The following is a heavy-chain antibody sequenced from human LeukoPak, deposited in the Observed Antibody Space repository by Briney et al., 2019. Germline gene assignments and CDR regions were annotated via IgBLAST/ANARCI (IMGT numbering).Heavy chain of an antibody. J-gene: IGHJ5*02. CDR2: IIPIFGTA. D-gene: IGHD2-2*01. CDR1: GGTFSSYA. Sequence: SVKVSCKASGGTFSSYAISWVRQAPGQGLEWMGGIIPIFGTANYAQKFQGRVTITADESTSTAYMELSSLRSEDTAVHYCARGKVPAAIGDSFGWFDPWGQGTLVTVSS. V-gene: IGHV1-69*01. CDR3: ARGKVPAAIGDSFGWFDP.